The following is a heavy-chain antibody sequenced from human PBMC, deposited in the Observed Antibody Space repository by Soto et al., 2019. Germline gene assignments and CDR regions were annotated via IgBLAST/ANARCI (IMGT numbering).Heavy chain of an antibody. D-gene: IGHD1-26*01. CDR1: GVSVRGND. Sequence: PGGSLSLSCAISGVSVRGNDLSWVSPAPGKGLEWVSVHYSGGSTYYADSVQGRFTISRDKSNNTLYLQMRRVRAEDTAVYFCARHRHPRGTVGATSPLDPWGQGTQVTVS. CDR2: HYSGGST. J-gene: IGHJ5*02. V-gene: IGHV3-53*01. CDR3: ARHRHPRGTVGATSPLDP.